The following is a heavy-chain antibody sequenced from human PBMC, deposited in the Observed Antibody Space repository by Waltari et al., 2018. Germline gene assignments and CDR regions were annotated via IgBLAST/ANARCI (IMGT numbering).Heavy chain of an antibody. D-gene: IGHD2-15*01. CDR3: AGKLGYCSGGSCYGAGAFDI. V-gene: IGHV4-30-2*01. J-gene: IGHJ3*02. Sequence: QLQLQESGSGLVKPSQTLSLTCAVSGGSISSGGYSWSWIRQPPGKGLEWIGYIYHSGSTYYNPSLKSRVTISVDRSKNQFSLKLSSVTAADTAVYYCAGKLGYCSGGSCYGAGAFDIWGQGTMVTVSS. CDR2: IYHSGST. CDR1: GGSISSGGYS.